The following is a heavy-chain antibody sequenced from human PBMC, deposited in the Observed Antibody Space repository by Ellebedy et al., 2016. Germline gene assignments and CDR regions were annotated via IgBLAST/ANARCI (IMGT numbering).Heavy chain of an antibody. CDR2: INPSGGST. D-gene: IGHD2/OR15-2a*01. Sequence: ASVKVSCXASGGTFSSYAISWVRQAPGQGLEWMGIINPSGGSTSYAQKFQGRVTMTRDTSTSTVYMELSSLRSEDTAVYYCATGYYRRGEVPDYWGQGTLVTVSS. CDR3: ATGYYRRGEVPDY. CDR1: GGTFSSYA. V-gene: IGHV1-46*01. J-gene: IGHJ4*02.